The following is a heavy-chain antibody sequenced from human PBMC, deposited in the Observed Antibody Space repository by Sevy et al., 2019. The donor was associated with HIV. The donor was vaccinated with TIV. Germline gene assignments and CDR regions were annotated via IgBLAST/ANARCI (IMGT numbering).Heavy chain of an antibody. CDR3: ATTKDCYERTTYPVDY. CDR2: FDPEDDET. J-gene: IGHJ4*02. CDR1: GYTLTEFA. Sequence: ASVKVSCRVSGYTLTEFAMHWVRQAPGKGLEWMGTFDPEDDETMYSQKFQGRVTLTEDTSTDTAYMELSSLRSEDTAVYYCATTKDCYERTTYPVDYWGQGTLVTVSS. V-gene: IGHV1-24*01. D-gene: IGHD2-21*01.